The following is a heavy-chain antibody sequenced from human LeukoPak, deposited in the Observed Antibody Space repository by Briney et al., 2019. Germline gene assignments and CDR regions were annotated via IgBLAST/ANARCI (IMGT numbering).Heavy chain of an antibody. Sequence: ASVKVSCKASGYTFTSYYMHWVRQAPGQGLEWMGIINPSGGSTSYAQKVQGRVTMTRDMSTSTVYMELSSLRSEDTAVYYCAREGGIALRAFDIWGQGTMVTVSS. D-gene: IGHD4-17*01. CDR2: INPSGGST. J-gene: IGHJ3*02. CDR1: GYTFTSYY. V-gene: IGHV1-46*01. CDR3: AREGGIALRAFDI.